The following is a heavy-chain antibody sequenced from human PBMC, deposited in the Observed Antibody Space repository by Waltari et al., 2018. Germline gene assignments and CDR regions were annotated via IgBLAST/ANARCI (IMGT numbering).Heavy chain of an antibody. D-gene: IGHD3-22*01. Sequence: QVQLVQSGAEVKKPGASVKVSCKASGYTFTGYYMHWVRQAPGQGLEWMGWSNPNRGGTNDAQKFQGRVTMTRDTSISTAYMELSRLRSDDTAVYYCARDTYYYDSSGYPRFDIWGQGTMVTVSS. CDR2: SNPNRGGT. CDR1: GYTFTGYY. J-gene: IGHJ3*02. CDR3: ARDTYYYDSSGYPRFDI. V-gene: IGHV1-2*02.